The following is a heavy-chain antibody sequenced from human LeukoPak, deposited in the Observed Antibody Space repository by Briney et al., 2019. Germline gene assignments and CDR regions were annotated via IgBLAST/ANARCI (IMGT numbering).Heavy chain of an antibody. J-gene: IGHJ4*02. CDR2: ISGSGGST. CDR1: GFTFSSYG. D-gene: IGHD6-19*01. CDR3: AKDVGYKQWLGTFDY. V-gene: IGHV3-23*01. Sequence: GGSLRLSCAASGFTFSSYGMHWVRQAPGKGLEWVSAISGSGGSTYYADSVKGRFTISRDNSKNTLYLQMNSLRAEDTAVYYCAKDVGYKQWLGTFDYWGQGTLVTVSS.